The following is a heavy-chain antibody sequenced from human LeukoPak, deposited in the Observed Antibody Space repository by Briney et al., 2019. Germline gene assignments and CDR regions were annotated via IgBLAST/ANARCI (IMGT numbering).Heavy chain of an antibody. CDR1: GYTFTSYG. V-gene: IGHV1-18*01. CDR3: AKSGSFPKDNWFDP. CDR2: ISAYNGNT. J-gene: IGHJ5*02. D-gene: IGHD1-26*01. Sequence: ASVKVSCKASGYTFTSYGISWVRQAPGQGLEWMGWISAYNGNTNYAQKLQGRVTMTTDTSTSTAYMELRSRRSDDTAVYYCAKSGSFPKDNWFDPWGQGTLVTVSS.